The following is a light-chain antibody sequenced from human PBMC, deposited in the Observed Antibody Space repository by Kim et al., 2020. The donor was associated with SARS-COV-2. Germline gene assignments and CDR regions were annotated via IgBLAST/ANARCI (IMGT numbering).Light chain of an antibody. J-gene: IGLJ3*02. CDR3: QVWDSSSDHRV. CDR2: YDS. Sequence: PGKTARITCGGNNIGSKSGHWYQQKPGQAPVLVIYYDSDRPSGIPERFSGSNSGNTATLTISRVEAGDEADYYCQVWDSSSDHRVFGGGTKLTVL. CDR1: NIGSKS. V-gene: IGLV3-21*04.